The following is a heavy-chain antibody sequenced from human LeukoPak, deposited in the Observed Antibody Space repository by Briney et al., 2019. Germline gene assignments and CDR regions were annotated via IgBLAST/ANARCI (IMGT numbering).Heavy chain of an antibody. V-gene: IGHV3-7*01. CDR1: GFTFSSYW. J-gene: IGHJ4*02. CDR2: IKQDGREK. Sequence: GGSLRLSCAASGFTFSSYWMSWGRQAPGKGLEWVANIKQDGREKYYVDSVKGRFTISRDNAKNSLNLQMNSLRAEDTAVYYCARDRDSSGWYGLTGHDYWGQGTLVTVSS. CDR3: ARDRDSSGWYGLTGHDY. D-gene: IGHD6-19*01.